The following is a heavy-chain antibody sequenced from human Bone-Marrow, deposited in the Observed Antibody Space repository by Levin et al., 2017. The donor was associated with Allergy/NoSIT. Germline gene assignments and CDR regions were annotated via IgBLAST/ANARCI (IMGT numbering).Heavy chain of an antibody. CDR3: AKDIRRVGYCSSTSCYREIQLWLRLDY. D-gene: IGHD2-2*02. Sequence: PGGSLRLSCAASGFTFDDYTMHWVRQAPGKGLEWVSLISWDGGSTYYADSVKGRFTISRDNSKNSLYLQMNSLRTEDTALYYCAKDIRRVGYCSSTSCYREIQLWLRLDYWGQGTLVTVSS. J-gene: IGHJ4*02. CDR2: ISWDGGST. V-gene: IGHV3-43*01. CDR1: GFTFDDYT.